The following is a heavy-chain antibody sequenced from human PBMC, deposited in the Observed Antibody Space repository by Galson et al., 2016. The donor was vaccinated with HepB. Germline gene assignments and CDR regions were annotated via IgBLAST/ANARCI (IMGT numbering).Heavy chain of an antibody. CDR2: IWFDGSEK. CDR3: AATVHCCGGNCHCYFDY. Sequence: SLRLSCAASGFTFSTYWMHWVRQAPGKGLEWVAVIWFDGSEKYYSDSVKGRFTISRDNSKNTLDLQMNSLRAEDTAVYYCAATVHCCGGNCHCYFDYWGQGTLVTVPS. J-gene: IGHJ4*02. D-gene: IGHD2-15*01. CDR1: GFTFSTYW. V-gene: IGHV3-33*08.